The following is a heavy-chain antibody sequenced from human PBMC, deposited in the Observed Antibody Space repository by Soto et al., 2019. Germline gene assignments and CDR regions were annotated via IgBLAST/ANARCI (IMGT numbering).Heavy chain of an antibody. J-gene: IGHJ4*02. D-gene: IGHD1-26*01. CDR1: GYSLSRRCC. V-gene: IGHV4-38-2*01. Sequence: SDTLSLPCDVSGYSLSRRCCWGWIRQPPGKGLEWIGSIYHSGSTYYNPSLKSRVTISVDTSKNQFSLKLSSVTAADTAVYYCASVTYSGSYYGGLDYWGQGTLVTVSS. CDR3: ASVTYSGSYYGGLDY. CDR2: IYHSGST.